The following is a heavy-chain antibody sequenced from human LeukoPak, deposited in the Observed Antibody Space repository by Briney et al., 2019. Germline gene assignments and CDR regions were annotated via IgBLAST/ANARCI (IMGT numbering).Heavy chain of an antibody. CDR3: AKDWSDFHD. CDR2: IYSGDNT. V-gene: IGHV3-66*01. CDR1: GFTVSRYY. J-gene: IGHJ4*02. Sequence: GGSLRLSCAVSGFTVSRYYMSWVRQAPGKGLEWVSIIYSGDNTYYADSVKGRFTISRDNSKNTLYLQINSLRAEDTAVYYCAKDWSDFHDWGQGTLVTVSS. D-gene: IGHD2/OR15-2a*01.